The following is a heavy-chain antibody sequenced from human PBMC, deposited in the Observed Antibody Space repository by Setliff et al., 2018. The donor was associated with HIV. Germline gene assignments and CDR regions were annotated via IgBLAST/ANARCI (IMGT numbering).Heavy chain of an antibody. V-gene: IGHV4-4*08. D-gene: IGHD3-22*01. Sequence: LSLTCAVSGGSISSYHWMWIRQPPGKGLEWIGYIYTSGSTNYNPSLKSRVTISVDMSKNQFSLKLNSVTAADTAVYHCARGDTYYHDRSGYVKSALDAFDIWGRGTMVTVSS. J-gene: IGHJ3*02. CDR1: GGSISSYH. CDR3: ARGDTYYHDRSGYVKSALDAFDI. CDR2: IYTSGST.